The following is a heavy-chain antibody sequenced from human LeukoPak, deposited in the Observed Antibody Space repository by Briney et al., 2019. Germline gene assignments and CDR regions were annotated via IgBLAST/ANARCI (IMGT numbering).Heavy chain of an antibody. CDR3: AREYYDSSGYYYRDLDY. J-gene: IGHJ4*02. CDR1: GYTFTGYY. CDR2: INPNSGGT. V-gene: IGHV1-2*04. Sequence: ASVKVSCKASGYTFTGYYMHWVRQAPGQGLEWMGWINPNSGGTNYAQKFQGWVTMTRDTSISTAYMELSRLRSDDTAVYYCAREYYDSSGYYYRDLDYWGQGTLVTVSS. D-gene: IGHD3-22*01.